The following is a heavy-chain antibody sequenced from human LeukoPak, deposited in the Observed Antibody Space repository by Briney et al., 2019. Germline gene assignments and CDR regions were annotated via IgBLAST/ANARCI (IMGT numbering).Heavy chain of an antibody. J-gene: IGHJ6*02. D-gene: IGHD2-2*01. V-gene: IGHV3-30*18. CDR1: GFTFSSYG. CDR3: AKDRRYCSSTSCYGYYYGMDV. Sequence: GRSLRLSCAASGFTFSSYGMHWVRQAPGKGLEWVAVISYDGSNKYYADSVKGRFTISTDNSKNTLYLQMNSLRAEDTAVYYCAKDRRYCSSTSCYGYYYGMDVWGQGATVTVSS. CDR2: ISYDGSNK.